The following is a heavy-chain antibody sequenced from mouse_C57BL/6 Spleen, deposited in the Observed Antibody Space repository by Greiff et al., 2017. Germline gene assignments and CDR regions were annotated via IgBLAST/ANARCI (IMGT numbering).Heavy chain of an antibody. CDR3: ATYGSSYVWYFDV. V-gene: IGHV1-64*01. J-gene: IGHJ1*03. D-gene: IGHD1-1*01. Sequence: QVHVKQPGAELVKPGASVKLSCKASGYTFTSYWMHWVKQRPGQGLEWIGMIHPNSGSTNYNEKFKSKATLTVDKSSSTAYMQLSSLTSEDSAVYYCATYGSSYVWYFDVWGTGTTVTVSS. CDR1: GYTFTSYW. CDR2: IHPNSGST.